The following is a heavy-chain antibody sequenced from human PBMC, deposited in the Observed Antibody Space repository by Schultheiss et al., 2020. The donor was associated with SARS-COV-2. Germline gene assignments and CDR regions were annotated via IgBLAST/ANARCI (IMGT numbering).Heavy chain of an antibody. J-gene: IGHJ6*03. CDR3: TTGYNWNDVTYYYYMDV. V-gene: IGHV3-15*07. CDR1: GFTFSNAW. Sequence: GGSLRLSCVASGFTFSNAWMNWVRQAPGKGLEWVGRIKSKTDGGTTDYAAPVKGRFTISRDDSKNTLHLQMNSLKTEDTAVYYCTTGYNWNDVTYYYYMDVWGKGTTVTVSS. D-gene: IGHD1-1*01. CDR2: IKSKTDGGTT.